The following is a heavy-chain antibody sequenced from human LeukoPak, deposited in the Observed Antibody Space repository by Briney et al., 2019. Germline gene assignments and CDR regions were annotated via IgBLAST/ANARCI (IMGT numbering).Heavy chain of an antibody. CDR2: ISSSSSHI. CDR3: ARDPGGHFDY. V-gene: IGHV3-21*01. Sequence: GGSLGLSCAASGFTFSSYSMNWVRQAPGKGLEWVSSISSSSSHIYYADSVKGRFTISRDNAKNSLYLQMNSLRAEDTAVYYCARDPGGHFDYWGQGTLVTVSS. D-gene: IGHD4-23*01. CDR1: GFTFSSYS. J-gene: IGHJ4*02.